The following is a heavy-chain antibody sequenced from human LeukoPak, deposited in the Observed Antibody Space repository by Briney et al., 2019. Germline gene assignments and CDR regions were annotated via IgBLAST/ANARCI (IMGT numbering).Heavy chain of an antibody. CDR2: INPNSGGT. CDR1: GYTFTGYY. V-gene: IGHV1-2*02. Sequence: ASVKVSCKASGYTFTGYYMHWVRQAPGHGLEWMGWINPNSGGTNYAQKFQGRVTMTRDTSISTAYMELSRLRSDDTAVYYCARGLLWFGESQQYNWFDPWGQGTLVTVSS. D-gene: IGHD3-10*01. J-gene: IGHJ5*02. CDR3: ARGLLWFGESQQYNWFDP.